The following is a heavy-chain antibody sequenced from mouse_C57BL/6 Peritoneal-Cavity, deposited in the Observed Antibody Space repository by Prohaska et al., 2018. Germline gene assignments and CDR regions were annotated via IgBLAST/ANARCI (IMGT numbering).Heavy chain of an antibody. J-gene: IGHJ1*03. Sequence: EVQLLETGGGLVQPGGSRGLSCEGSGFTFSGFWMSWVRQTPGKTLEWIGDIKSDVSAINYAPSIKDRFTIFRDNDKSTLYLQMSNVGSEDTATYFCMRYGSYWYFDVWGTGTTVTVYS. V-gene: IGHV11-2*01. CDR3: MRYGSYWYFDV. CDR1: GFTFSGFW. CDR2: IKSDVSAI. D-gene: IGHD1-1*01.